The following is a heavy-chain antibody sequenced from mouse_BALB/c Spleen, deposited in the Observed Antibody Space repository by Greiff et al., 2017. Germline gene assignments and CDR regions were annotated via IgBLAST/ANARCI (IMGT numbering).Heavy chain of an antibody. CDR1: GFTFSSFG. D-gene: IGHD2-14*01. CDR2: ISSGSSTI. CDR3: AKDRYDDDLDY. V-gene: IGHV5-17*02. J-gene: IGHJ2*01. Sequence: EVQLVESGGGLVQPGGSRKLSCAASGFTFSSFGMHWVRQAPEKGLEWVAYISSGSSTIYYADTVKGRFTISRDNPKNTLFLQMTSLRSEDTALYYCAKDRYDDDLDYWGQGTTVTVSS.